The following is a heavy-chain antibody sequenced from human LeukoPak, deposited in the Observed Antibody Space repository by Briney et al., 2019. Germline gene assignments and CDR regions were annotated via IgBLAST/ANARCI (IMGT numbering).Heavy chain of an antibody. V-gene: IGHV4-59*01. J-gene: IGHJ5*02. D-gene: IGHD6-19*01. CDR3: ARGGAEQWLVRPNWFDP. Sequence: SETLSLTCTVSGGSISSYYWSWIRQPPGKGLEWIGYIYYSGSANYNPSLKSRVTISVDTSKNQFALKLSSVTAADTAVYYCARGGAEQWLVRPNWFDPWGQGTLVTVSS. CDR1: GGSISSYY. CDR2: IYYSGSA.